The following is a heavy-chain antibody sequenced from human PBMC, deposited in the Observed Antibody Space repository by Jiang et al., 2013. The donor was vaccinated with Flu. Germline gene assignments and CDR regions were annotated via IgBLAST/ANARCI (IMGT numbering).Heavy chain of an antibody. Sequence: SGAEVKKSGASVKVSCKASGYTFNDYAINWVRQAPGQSLEWVGWINAGNGDTAYSERFQARVTITSDTLASKAYMELNSLRAEDTAVYYCARETQQWLVFDYWGQGSLVTVSS. CDR2: INAGNGDT. V-gene: IGHV1-3*01. J-gene: IGHJ4*02. CDR1: GYTFNDYA. CDR3: ARETQQWLVFDY. D-gene: IGHD6-19*01.